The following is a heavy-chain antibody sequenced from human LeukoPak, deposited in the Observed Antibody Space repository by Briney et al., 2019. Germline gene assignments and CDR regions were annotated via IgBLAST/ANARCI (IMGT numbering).Heavy chain of an antibody. CDR3: ARSRVGATMVDY. J-gene: IGHJ4*02. CDR2: INPNSGGT. CDR1: GYTFTGYY. Sequence: ASVTVSCKASGYTFTGYYMHWVRQAPGQGLEWMGWINPNSGGTNYAQKFQGRVTMTRDTSISTAYMELSRLRSDDTAVYYCARSRVGATMVDYWGQGTLVTVSS. D-gene: IGHD1-26*01. V-gene: IGHV1-2*02.